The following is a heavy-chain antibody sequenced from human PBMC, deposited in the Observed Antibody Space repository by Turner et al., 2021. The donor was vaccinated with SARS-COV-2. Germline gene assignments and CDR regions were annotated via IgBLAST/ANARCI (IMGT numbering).Heavy chain of an antibody. Sequence: QLQLQESGPGLVKPSETLSLICTVSGDSVSSGYWTWIRQTPGKGLEWIGYVYNSGSTNYNPSLKSRVTISVDTSKNQFSLKLNSVTPADTAVYYCARDQPSDFWGQGTLVTVSS. J-gene: IGHJ4*02. CDR3: ARDQPSDF. CDR2: VYNSGST. V-gene: IGHV4-59*02. CDR1: GDSVSSGY.